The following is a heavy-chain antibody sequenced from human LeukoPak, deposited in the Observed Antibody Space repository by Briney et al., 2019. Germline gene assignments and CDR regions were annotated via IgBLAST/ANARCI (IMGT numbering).Heavy chain of an antibody. CDR2: IKQDGSEK. CDR3: ARDPMVYAIYFDY. CDR1: GFTFRSYW. J-gene: IGHJ4*02. D-gene: IGHD2-8*01. V-gene: IGHV3-7*01. Sequence: GGSLRLSCAASGFTFRSYWMSWVRQAPGKGLEWVANIKQDGSEKYYVDSVKGRFTISRDNAKNSLYLQMNSLRAEDTAVYYCARDPMVYAIYFDYWGQGTLVTVSS.